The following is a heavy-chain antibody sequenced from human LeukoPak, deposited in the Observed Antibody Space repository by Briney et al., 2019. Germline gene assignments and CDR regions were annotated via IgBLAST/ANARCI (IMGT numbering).Heavy chain of an antibody. CDR2: IYHSGST. D-gene: IGHD1-26*01. J-gene: IGHJ4*02. CDR1: GGSISSSNW. Sequence: SEALSLTCAVSGGSISSSNWWSWVRQPPGKGLEWIGEIYHSGSTNYNPSLKSRVTISVDKSKNQFSLKLSSVTAADTAVYYCARVSSGATAVDYWGQGTLVTVSS. CDR3: ARVSSGATAVDY. V-gene: IGHV4-4*02.